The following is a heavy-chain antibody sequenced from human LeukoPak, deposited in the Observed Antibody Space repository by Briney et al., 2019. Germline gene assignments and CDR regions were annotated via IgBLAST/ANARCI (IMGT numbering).Heavy chain of an antibody. V-gene: IGHV4-4*07. Sequence: SETLSLTCTVSGGSISSYYWSWVRQPAGKGLEWIGRIYASGNTNYNPSLKGRVTMTVDTSKNQFSLNLSSVTAADTAVYYCASEAGLHPYYYYMDVWGKGTTVTVSS. CDR1: GGSISSYY. D-gene: IGHD4-11*01. J-gene: IGHJ6*03. CDR2: IYASGNT. CDR3: ASEAGLHPYYYYMDV.